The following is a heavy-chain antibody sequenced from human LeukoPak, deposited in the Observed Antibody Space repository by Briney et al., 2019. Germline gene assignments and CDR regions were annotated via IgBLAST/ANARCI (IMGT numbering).Heavy chain of an antibody. D-gene: IGHD2-2*01. V-gene: IGHV1-69*04. J-gene: IGHJ4*02. Sequence: SVKVSCEASGGTFSSYAISWVRQAPGQGLEWMGRIIPILGIANYAQKFQGRVTITADKSTSTAYMELSSLRSEDTAVYYCAGRLGYCSSTSCYEDWGQGTLVTVSS. CDR2: IIPILGIA. CDR3: AGRLGYCSSTSCYED. CDR1: GGTFSSYA.